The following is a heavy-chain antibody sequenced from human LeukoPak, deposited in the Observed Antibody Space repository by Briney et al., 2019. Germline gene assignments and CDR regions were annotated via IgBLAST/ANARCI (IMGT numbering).Heavy chain of an antibody. CDR1: GFTFSTYW. D-gene: IGHD3-9*01. Sequence: PGGSLRLSCAASGFTFSTYWMHWVRQVPGKGLVWVSRVNREGTTSAYADSVKGRFTISRDNDKNTLYLQMNSLRVEDTAVYYCARDVDWILFDYWGEGALVTVSS. V-gene: IGHV3-74*01. CDR2: VNREGTTS. CDR3: ARDVDWILFDY. J-gene: IGHJ4*02.